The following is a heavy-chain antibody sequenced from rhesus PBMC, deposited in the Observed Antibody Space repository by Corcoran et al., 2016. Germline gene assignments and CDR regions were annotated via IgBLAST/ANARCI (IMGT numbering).Heavy chain of an antibody. Sequence: QVTLKESGPALVNPTQTLTLTCTFSGFSLSTGGLGVGWIRQPSRKTLEWLAHIYWDDDKRYSTSLKSSLTISKDTSKNQVVLTLTNMDPMDTATYYCARRRIVGTIYSHFDYWGQGVLVTVSS. CDR3: ARRRIVGTIYSHFDY. CDR1: GFSLSTGGLG. D-gene: IGHD1-44*01. CDR2: IYWDDDK. V-gene: IGHV2-1*01. J-gene: IGHJ4*01.